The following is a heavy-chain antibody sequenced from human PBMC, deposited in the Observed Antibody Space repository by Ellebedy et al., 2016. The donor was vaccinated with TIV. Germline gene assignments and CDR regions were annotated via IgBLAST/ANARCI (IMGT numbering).Heavy chain of an antibody. CDR3: ARGFYEKFDP. D-gene: IGHD2/OR15-2a*01. CDR2: ISAYNGDT. Sequence: ASVKVSCKASGYTFSSYDISWMRQAPGQGLEWMGWISAYNGDTNYAQKFQGRVTMTTDTFASTAYLELRSLRSDDTAVYYCARGFYEKFDPWGQGILVTVSS. CDR1: GYTFSSYD. J-gene: IGHJ5*02. V-gene: IGHV1-18*04.